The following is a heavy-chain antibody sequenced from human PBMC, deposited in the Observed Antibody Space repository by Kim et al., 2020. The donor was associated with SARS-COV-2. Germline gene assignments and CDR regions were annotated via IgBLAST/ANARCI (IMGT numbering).Heavy chain of an antibody. V-gene: IGHV3-23*03. J-gene: IGHJ4*02. Sequence: GGSLRLSCAASGFTFSSYAMSWVRQAPGKGLEWVSVIYSGGSSTYYADSVKGRFTISRDNSKNTLYLQMNSLRAEDTAVYYCAKEKRPMVRGVSPDYWGQGTLVTVSS. CDR1: GFTFSSYA. D-gene: IGHD3-10*01. CDR3: AKEKRPMVRGVSPDY. CDR2: IYSGGSST.